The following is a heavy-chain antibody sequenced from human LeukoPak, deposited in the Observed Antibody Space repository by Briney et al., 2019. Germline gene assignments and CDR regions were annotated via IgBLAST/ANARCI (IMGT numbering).Heavy chain of an antibody. J-gene: IGHJ6*02. CDR3: AGTIFGVVQRRREYYYYGMDV. CDR1: GYTFTSYG. Sequence: ASVKVSCKASGYTFTSYGISWVRQAPGQGLEWMGWISAYNGNTNYAQKLQGRVTMTTDTSTSTAYMELRSLRSDDTAVYYCAGTIFGVVQRRREYYYYGMDVWGQGTTVTVSS. CDR2: ISAYNGNT. D-gene: IGHD3-3*01. V-gene: IGHV1-18*01.